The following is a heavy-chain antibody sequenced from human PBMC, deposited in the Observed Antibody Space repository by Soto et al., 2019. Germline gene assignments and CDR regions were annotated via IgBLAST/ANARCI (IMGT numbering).Heavy chain of an antibody. Sequence: SETLSLTCTVSGGSISSGGYYWSWIRQHPGKGLEWIGYIYYSGSTYYNPSLKSRVTISVDTSKNQFSLKLSSVTAADTAVYYCARAGYYDSSGYYDAFDIWGQGTMVTVSS. D-gene: IGHD3-22*01. CDR3: ARAGYYDSSGYYDAFDI. CDR2: IYYSGST. CDR1: GGSISSGGYY. J-gene: IGHJ3*02. V-gene: IGHV4-31*03.